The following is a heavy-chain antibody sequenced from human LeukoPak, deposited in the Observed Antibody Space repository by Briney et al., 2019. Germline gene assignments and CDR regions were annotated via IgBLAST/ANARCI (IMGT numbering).Heavy chain of an antibody. J-gene: IGHJ6*02. Sequence: GGSLRLSCAASGFTFSDYYTSWIRQAPGKGLEWVSYISSSGSTIYYADSAKGRFTISRDNAKNSLYLQMNSLRAEDTAVYYCARDGRDDSYGYVGPSWTHYYYYGMDVWGQGTTVTVSS. V-gene: IGHV3-11*01. D-gene: IGHD5-18*01. CDR1: GFTFSDYY. CDR2: ISSSGSTI. CDR3: ARDGRDDSYGYVGPSWTHYYYYGMDV.